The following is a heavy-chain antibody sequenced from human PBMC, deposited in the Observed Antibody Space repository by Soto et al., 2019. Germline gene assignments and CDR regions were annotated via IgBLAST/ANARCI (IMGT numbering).Heavy chain of an antibody. J-gene: IGHJ4*02. CDR1: GFTFSSYS. Sequence: GGSLRLSCAASGFTFSSYSMNWVRQAPGKGLEWVSSISSSSSYIYYADSVKGRFTISRENAKNSLYLQMNSLRAEDTAVYYCARALYEGFGELKDWGQGTLVTVSS. CDR3: ARALYEGFGELKD. V-gene: IGHV3-21*04. CDR2: ISSSSSYI. D-gene: IGHD3-10*01.